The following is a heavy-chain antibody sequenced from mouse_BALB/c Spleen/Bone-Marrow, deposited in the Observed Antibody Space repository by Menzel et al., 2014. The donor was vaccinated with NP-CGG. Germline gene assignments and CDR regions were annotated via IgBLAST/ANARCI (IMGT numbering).Heavy chain of an antibody. Sequence: QVQLQQSGAELVRPGTSVKISCKASGYTFTNYWLSWVKQRPGDGLEWIGDIYPGGGYTNFNGRFKGKATLTADTSSSTAYMQLSSLTSEDSAVYFCAREEYGNYDRFIDYWGQGTTLTVSS. V-gene: IGHV1-63*02. J-gene: IGHJ2*01. D-gene: IGHD2-10*02. CDR2: IYPGGGYT. CDR1: GYTFTNYW. CDR3: AREEYGNYDRFIDY.